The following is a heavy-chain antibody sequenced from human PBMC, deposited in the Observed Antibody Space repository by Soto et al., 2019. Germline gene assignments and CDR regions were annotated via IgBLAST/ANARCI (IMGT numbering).Heavy chain of an antibody. Sequence: ASVKVSCKASGYTFTGHYIHWVRQAPEQGPEWMGEIGPESGATRYAQKFQGRVTMTMDMSITTVYMELSNLSPDDTAVYYCGRGRSGQIVVFYWGQGTPVTVS. V-gene: IGHV1-2*02. CDR2: IGPESGAT. J-gene: IGHJ4*02. D-gene: IGHD5-12*01. CDR1: GYTFTGHY. CDR3: GRGRSGQIVVFY.